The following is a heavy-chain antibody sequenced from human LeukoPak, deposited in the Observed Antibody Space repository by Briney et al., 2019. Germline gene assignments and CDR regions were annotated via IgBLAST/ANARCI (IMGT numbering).Heavy chain of an antibody. J-gene: IGHJ4*02. CDR1: GGSISNYY. CDR2: IYYSGSS. CDR3: ARGNDY. V-gene: IGHV4-59*08. Sequence: SETLSLTCTVSGGSISNYYWSWIRQPPGKGLEWIGYIYYSGSSSYNPSLKSRVTISVDTSKNQVSLKLSSVTAADTAVYYCARGNDYWGQGTLVTVSS.